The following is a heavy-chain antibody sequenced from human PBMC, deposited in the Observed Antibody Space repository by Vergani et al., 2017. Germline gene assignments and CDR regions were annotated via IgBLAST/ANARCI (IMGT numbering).Heavy chain of an antibody. D-gene: IGHD3-9*01. CDR3: ARETDTGSSVSYNYYAMDV. J-gene: IGHJ6*02. CDR2: ISGSGGNT. Sequence: EVQLLESGGGLVQPGGSLRLSCGASGFTFSSYAMTWVRQAPGKGLEWVSAISGSGGNTFYTDSVKGRFTISRDNSKDTLYLQMNSLRAEDTAVYCCARETDTGSSVSYNYYAMDVWGQGTTVSVSS. V-gene: IGHV3-23*01. CDR1: GFTFSSYA.